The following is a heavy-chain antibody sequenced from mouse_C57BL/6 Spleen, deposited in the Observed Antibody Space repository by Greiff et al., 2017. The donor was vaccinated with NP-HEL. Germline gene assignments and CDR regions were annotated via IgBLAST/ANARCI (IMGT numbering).Heavy chain of an antibody. CDR3: ARGGATVVATDWYFDV. J-gene: IGHJ1*03. CDR1: GFTFSSYA. CDR2: ISDGGSYT. Sequence: EVQLVESGGGLVKPGGSLKLSCAASGFTFSSYAMSWVRQTPEKRLEWVATISDGGSYTYYPDNVKGRFTISRDNAKNNLYLQMSHLKSEDTAMYYCARGGATVVATDWYFDVWGTGTTVTVSS. D-gene: IGHD1-1*01. V-gene: IGHV5-4*01.